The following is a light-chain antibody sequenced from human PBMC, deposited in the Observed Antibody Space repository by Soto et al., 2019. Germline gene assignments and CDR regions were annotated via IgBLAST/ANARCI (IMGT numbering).Light chain of an antibody. CDR1: SSDVGIYDY. V-gene: IGLV2-11*01. J-gene: IGLJ2*01. CDR2: DVN. CDR3: CSYGGSYTFV. Sequence: QSALTQPRSVSGSPGQSVTISCTGTSSDVGIYDYVSWYQHHPGTAPKLIIYDVNKRPSGVPDRFSGSKSGNTASLTISGLQAEDEADFYCCSYGGSYTFVFGGGTKLTVL.